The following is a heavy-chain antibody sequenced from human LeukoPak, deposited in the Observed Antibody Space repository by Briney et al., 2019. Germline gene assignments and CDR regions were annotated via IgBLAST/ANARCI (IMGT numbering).Heavy chain of an antibody. Sequence: SETLSLTCAVYGGSFGGYYWSWIRQPPGKGLEWIGEINHSGSTNYNPSLKSRVTISVDTSKNQFSLKLSSVTAADTAVYYCVRRGYFDYWGQGTLVTVSS. CDR1: GGSFGGYY. CDR3: VRRGYFDY. D-gene: IGHD3-16*01. V-gene: IGHV4-34*01. J-gene: IGHJ4*02. CDR2: INHSGST.